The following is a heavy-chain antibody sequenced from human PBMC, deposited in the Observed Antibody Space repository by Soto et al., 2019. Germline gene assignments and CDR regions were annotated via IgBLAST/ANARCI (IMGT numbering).Heavy chain of an antibody. J-gene: IGHJ4*02. Sequence: PGGSLRLSCAASGFTFSSYAMSWVRQAPGKGLEWVSAISGSGGSTYYADSVKGRFTISRDNSKNTLYLQMNSLRAEDTAVYYCAKDSLQWLVPETVFYYWGQGTLVTVS. V-gene: IGHV3-23*01. CDR3: AKDSLQWLVPETVFYY. CDR1: GFTFSSYA. CDR2: ISGSGGST. D-gene: IGHD6-19*01.